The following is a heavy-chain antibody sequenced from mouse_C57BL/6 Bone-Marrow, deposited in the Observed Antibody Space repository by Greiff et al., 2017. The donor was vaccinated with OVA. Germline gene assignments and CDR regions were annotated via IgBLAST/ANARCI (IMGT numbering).Heavy chain of an antibody. D-gene: IGHD1-1*01. CDR3: ARRGFITTVVATDRYYFDY. Sequence: QVQLQQSGAELVRPGASVTLSCKASGYTFTDYEMHWVKQTPVHGLEWIGAIDPETGGTAYNQKFKGKAILTVDKPSSTAYMQLSSLTSEDSAVYYCARRGFITTVVATDRYYFDYWGQGTTLTVSS. V-gene: IGHV1-15*01. CDR1: GYTFTDYE. J-gene: IGHJ2*01. CDR2: IDPETGGT.